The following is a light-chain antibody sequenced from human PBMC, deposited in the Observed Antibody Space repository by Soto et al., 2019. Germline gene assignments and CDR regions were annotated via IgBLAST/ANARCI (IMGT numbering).Light chain of an antibody. V-gene: IGKV1-5*01. CDR1: QSISSW. J-gene: IGKJ4*01. Sequence: DIQMTQSPSTLSASVGDRVTITCRASQSISSWLAWYQQKPGKAPKLLIYDASSLESGVPSRFSGSGSGTEFTLTISSLQPDDFATYDCQQYNSYSYLTFGGGTKVEIK. CDR3: QQYNSYSYLT. CDR2: DAS.